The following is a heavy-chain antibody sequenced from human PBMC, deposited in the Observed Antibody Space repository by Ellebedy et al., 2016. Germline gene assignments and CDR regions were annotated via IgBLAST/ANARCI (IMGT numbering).Heavy chain of an antibody. CDR2: IYWDDDK. D-gene: IGHD3-10*01. J-gene: IGHJ4*02. CDR3: AHNLMVRGVIITSSFFDY. CDR1: GFSLSTSGVG. Sequence: SGPTLVKPTQTLTLTCTFSGFSLSTSGVGVGWIRQPPGKALEWLALIYWDDDKRYSPSLKSRLTITKDTSKNQVVLTMTNMDPVDTATYYCAHNLMVRGVIITSSFFDYWGQGTLVTVSS. V-gene: IGHV2-5*02.